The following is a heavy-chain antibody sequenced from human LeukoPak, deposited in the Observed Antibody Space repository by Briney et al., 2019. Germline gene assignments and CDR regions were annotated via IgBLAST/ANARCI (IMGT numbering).Heavy chain of an antibody. D-gene: IGHD6-19*01. V-gene: IGHV1-69*04. CDR1: GGTFSSYA. J-gene: IGHJ4*02. CDR2: IIPILGIA. Sequence: SVKVSCKASGGTFSSYAISWVRQAPGQGLEWMGRIIPILGIANYAQKFQGRVTITADKSTSTAYMELSSLRSEDTAVYYCARDEGPSYSSGWYGYYFDYWGQGTLDTVSS. CDR3: ARDEGPSYSSGWYGYYFDY.